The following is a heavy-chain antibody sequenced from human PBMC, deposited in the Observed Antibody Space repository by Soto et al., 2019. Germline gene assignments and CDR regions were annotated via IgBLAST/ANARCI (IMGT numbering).Heavy chain of an antibody. D-gene: IGHD3-16*02. J-gene: IGHJ4*02. CDR3: ARVGRSYGLFDH. V-gene: IGHV3-48*02. CDR2: ISTSGSTM. Sequence: EVQLEESGGGLGQPGGSLRLSCAASGFTFSSSSMGWVRQAPGKGLEWVAYISTSGSTMYYADSVKGRFTISRDTAKNSVFLQMNSLRDEDTATYFCARVGRSYGLFDHWGQGTVVTVSS. CDR1: GFTFSSSS.